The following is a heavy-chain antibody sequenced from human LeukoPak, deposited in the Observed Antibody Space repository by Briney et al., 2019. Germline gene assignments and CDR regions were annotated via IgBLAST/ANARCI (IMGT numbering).Heavy chain of an antibody. CDR1: GYTFTSYY. CDR3: AREESGGYFDY. V-gene: IGHV1-46*01. J-gene: IGHJ4*02. D-gene: IGHD2-8*02. CDR2: SNPSGVGT. Sequence: ASVKVSCKASGYTFTSYYMHWVRQAPGQGLELMGVSNPSGVGTNYAQKFQGRVTMTRDTSTTTVYMELSSLRSEDTAVYYCAREESGGYFDYWGQGTLVTVSS.